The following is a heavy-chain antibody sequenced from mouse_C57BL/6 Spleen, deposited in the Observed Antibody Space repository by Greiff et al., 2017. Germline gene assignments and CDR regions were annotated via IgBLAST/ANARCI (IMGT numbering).Heavy chain of an antibody. CDR3: ARGVRYTYYFDY. V-gene: IGHV3-6*01. J-gene: IGHJ2*01. CDR2: ISYDGSN. Sequence: EVKLMESGPGLVKPSQSLSLTCSVTGYSITSGYYWNWIRQFPGNKLEWMGYISYDGSNNYNPSLKNRISITRDTSKNQFFLKLNSVTTEDTATYYCARGVRYTYYFDYWGQGTTLTVSS. CDR1: GYSITSGYY. D-gene: IGHD2-14*01.